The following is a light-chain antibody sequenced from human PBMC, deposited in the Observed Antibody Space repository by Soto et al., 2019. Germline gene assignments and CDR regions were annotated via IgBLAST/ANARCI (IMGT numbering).Light chain of an antibody. CDR1: QGIRNF. J-gene: IGKJ3*01. CDR2: AAS. Sequence: DIQMTQSPTSLSASVGDRVTITCRASQGIRNFVAWYQQKPGKAPKLLIYAASTLQSGVPSRFSGSESRTDFTLTINSLQPEDVATYSCQKYSSVPVFGPGTKVEIK. V-gene: IGKV1-27*01. CDR3: QKYSSVPV.